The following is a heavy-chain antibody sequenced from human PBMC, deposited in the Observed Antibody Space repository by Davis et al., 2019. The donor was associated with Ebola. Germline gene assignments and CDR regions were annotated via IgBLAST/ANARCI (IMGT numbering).Heavy chain of an antibody. CDR1: GFTFSNAR. V-gene: IGHV3-15*01. J-gene: IGHJ4*02. CDR2: INRKTDGGTT. D-gene: IGHD5-18*01. Sequence: GGSLRLSCAASGFTFSNARMNWVRQAPGKGLEWVGRINRKTDGGTTYYAAPVKGRFTISRDDSKNMVYLQMDSLRTEDTAVYYCMDTAMSAAWDYWGQGTLVTVSS. CDR3: MDTAMSAAWDY.